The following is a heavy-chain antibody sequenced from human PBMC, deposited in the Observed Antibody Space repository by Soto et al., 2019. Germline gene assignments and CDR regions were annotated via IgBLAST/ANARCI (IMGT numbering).Heavy chain of an antibody. Sequence: ASLKVSCKASGYTFTSYAMNWVRPAPGQGLEWMGWINTNTGNPTYAQGFTGRFVFSLDTSVSTAYLQICSLKAEDTAVYYCAGSGATVTTRSYYYGMDVWGQGTTVTVSS. J-gene: IGHJ6*02. D-gene: IGHD4-17*01. CDR2: INTNTGNP. V-gene: IGHV7-4-1*01. CDR1: GYTFTSYA. CDR3: AGSGATVTTRSYYYGMDV.